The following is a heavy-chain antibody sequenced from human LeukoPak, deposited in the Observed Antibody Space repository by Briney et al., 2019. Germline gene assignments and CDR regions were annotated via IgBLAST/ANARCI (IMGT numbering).Heavy chain of an antibody. Sequence: ASVKVSCKASGYTFTSYAMHWVRQAPGQRLEWMGWINAGNGNTKYSQKFQGRVTITRETSASTAYMERSSLRSEDAAVYYCASGLRVGSAFDIWGQGTMVTVSS. CDR2: INAGNGNT. CDR1: GYTFTSYA. CDR3: ASGLRVGSAFDI. V-gene: IGHV1-3*01. J-gene: IGHJ3*02. D-gene: IGHD3-16*01.